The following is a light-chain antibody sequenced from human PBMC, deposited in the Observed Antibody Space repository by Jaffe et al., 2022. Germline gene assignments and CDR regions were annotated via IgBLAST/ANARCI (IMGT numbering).Light chain of an antibody. V-gene: IGLV9-49*01. J-gene: IGLJ2*01. CDR1: SGYSNYK. Sequence: QPVLTQPPSASASLGASVTLTCTLSSGYSNYKVDWYQQRPGKGPRFVMRVGTGGIVGSKGDAVPDRFSVLGSGLNRYLTIKNIQEEDESDYHCGADHGSGSNFVWEVVFGGGTKLTVL. CDR3: GADHGSGSNFVWEVV. CDR2: VGTGGIVG.